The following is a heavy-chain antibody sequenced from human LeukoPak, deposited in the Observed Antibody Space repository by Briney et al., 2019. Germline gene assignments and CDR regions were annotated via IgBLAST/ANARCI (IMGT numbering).Heavy chain of an antibody. CDR3: ARGGGYCSSTSCYTGIIRGWFDP. CDR2: INTNNGNT. Sequence: ASVKVSCKASGYIFTNYGLTWVRQAPGQGLEWMGWINTNNGNTNYAQKLQGRVTMTTDTSTSTAYMELRSLRSDDTAVYYCARGGGYCSSTSCYTGIIRGWFDPWGQGTLVTVSS. V-gene: IGHV1-18*01. D-gene: IGHD2-2*02. J-gene: IGHJ5*02. CDR1: GYIFTNYG.